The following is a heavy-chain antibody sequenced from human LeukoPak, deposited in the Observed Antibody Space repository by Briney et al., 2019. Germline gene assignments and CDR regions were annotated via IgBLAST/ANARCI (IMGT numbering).Heavy chain of an antibody. D-gene: IGHD1-7*01. CDR3: ARRWNYGRNYYIDV. V-gene: IGHV4-34*01. Sequence: KASETLSLTCAVYGGSFSNYYWSWIRQPPGRGLEWIGEINDSGRTNYNPSLMGRVTVSVDTSKNQFSLRLTSVTATDTAVYYCARRWNYGRNYYIDVWGNGATVSVSS. CDR1: GGSFSNYY. CDR2: INDSGRT. J-gene: IGHJ6*03.